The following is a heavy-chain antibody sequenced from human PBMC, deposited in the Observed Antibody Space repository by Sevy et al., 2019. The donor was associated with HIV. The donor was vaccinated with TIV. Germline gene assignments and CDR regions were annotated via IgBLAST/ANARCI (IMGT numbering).Heavy chain of an antibody. CDR3: ARGVRDFWSGYPDY. J-gene: IGHJ4*02. D-gene: IGHD3-3*01. CDR1: GFTFSSYI. CDR2: ISSSSSYI. V-gene: IGHV3-21*01. Sequence: GSLRLSCAASGFTFSSYIMNWVRQAPGKGLEWVSSISSSSSYIYYADSVKGRFTISRDNAKNSLYLQMNSLRVEDTAVYYCARGVRDFWSGYPDYWGQGTLVTVSS.